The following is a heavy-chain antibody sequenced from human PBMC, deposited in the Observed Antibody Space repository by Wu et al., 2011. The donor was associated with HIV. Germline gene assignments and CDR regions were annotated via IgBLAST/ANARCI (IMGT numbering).Heavy chain of an antibody. Sequence: QVQLVQSGAEVKKPGSSVNIXCRASGGTFSNCIVSWVRQSPGHGLEWMGGITPPFGSANYAQNFQGRVTITTDESTSTVNMRLSSLTSDDTAVYFCARGPRDILTGYSSQFHMDVWGQGTTVTVSS. CDR3: ARGPRDILTGYSSQFHMDV. CDR1: GGTFSNCI. J-gene: IGHJ6*02. CDR2: ITPPFGSA. D-gene: IGHD3-9*01. V-gene: IGHV1-69*05.